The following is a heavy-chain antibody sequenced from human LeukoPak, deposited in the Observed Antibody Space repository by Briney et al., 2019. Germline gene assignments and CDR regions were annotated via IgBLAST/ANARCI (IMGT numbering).Heavy chain of an antibody. D-gene: IGHD3-10*01. CDR1: EFSVGSNY. Sequence: GGSLRLSCAASEFSVGSNYMTWVRQAPGKGLEWVAVIVHDGSNKYYADSVKGRFTISRDNSKNTLYLQMNGLRPEDTAAYFCAKDWGPKFASGSSYLDSWGQGTVVTVSS. CDR3: AKDWGPKFASGSSYLDS. V-gene: IGHV3-30*18. CDR2: IVHDGSNK. J-gene: IGHJ4*02.